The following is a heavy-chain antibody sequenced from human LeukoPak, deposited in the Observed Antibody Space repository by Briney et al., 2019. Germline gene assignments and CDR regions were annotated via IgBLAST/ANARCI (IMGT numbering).Heavy chain of an antibody. V-gene: IGHV4-61*02. Sequence: PSETLSLTCTVSGGSISSGSYYWSWIRQPAGKGLEWIGRMYTSGSTDYNPSLKSRVTISVDTSKNQFSLKLSSVTAADTAVYYCARSYSGSLDAFDTWGQGTMVTVSS. D-gene: IGHD1-26*01. J-gene: IGHJ3*02. CDR2: MYTSGST. CDR3: ARSYSGSLDAFDT. CDR1: GGSISSGSYY.